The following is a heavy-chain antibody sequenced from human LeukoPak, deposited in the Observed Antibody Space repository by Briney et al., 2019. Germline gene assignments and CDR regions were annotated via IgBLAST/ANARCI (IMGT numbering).Heavy chain of an antibody. Sequence: SETLSLTCTVSGGSISSGSYYWSWIRQPAGKGLEWIGRIYTSGSTNYNPSLKSRVTISVDTSNNQFSLRLSSVTAADTAVYYCAGPGGYFDWLPYGYWGQGTLVTVSS. V-gene: IGHV4-61*02. D-gene: IGHD3-9*01. CDR2: IYTSGST. J-gene: IGHJ4*02. CDR1: GGSISSGSYY. CDR3: AGPGGYFDWLPYGY.